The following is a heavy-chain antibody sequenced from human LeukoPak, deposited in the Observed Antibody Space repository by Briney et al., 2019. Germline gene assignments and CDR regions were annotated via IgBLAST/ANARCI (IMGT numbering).Heavy chain of an antibody. J-gene: IGHJ6*02. Sequence: GRSLRLSCAASGFTFSSYGMHWVRQAPGKGLEWVAVISYDGSNKYYADSVKGRFTISRDTSKNTLYLQMNSLRAEDTAVYYCAKDRRGSSGWYHYYYGMDVWGQGTTVTVSS. V-gene: IGHV3-30*18. CDR2: ISYDGSNK. D-gene: IGHD6-19*01. CDR1: GFTFSSYG. CDR3: AKDRRGSSGWYHYYYGMDV.